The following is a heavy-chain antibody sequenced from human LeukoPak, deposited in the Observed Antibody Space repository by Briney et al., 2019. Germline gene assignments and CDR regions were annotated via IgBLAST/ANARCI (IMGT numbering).Heavy chain of an antibody. V-gene: IGHV1-46*01. Sequence: GASVKVSCKASGYTFTSYYMHWVRQAPGQGLEWMGIINPSGGSTSYAQKFQGRVTMTRDMSTSTVYMELSSLRSEDTAVYYCARGTYSSSSNGDAFDIWGQGTMVTVSS. J-gene: IGHJ3*02. CDR2: INPSGGST. CDR3: ARGTYSSSSNGDAFDI. D-gene: IGHD6-13*01. CDR1: GYTFTSYY.